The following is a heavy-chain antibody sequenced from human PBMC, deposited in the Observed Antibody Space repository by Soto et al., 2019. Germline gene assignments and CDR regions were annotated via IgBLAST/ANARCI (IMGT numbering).Heavy chain of an antibody. CDR3: ARERYGDYGRGAFDI. V-gene: IGHV6-1*01. D-gene: IGHD4-17*01. CDR2: TYYRSKWYN. CDR1: GDSVSNNSAG. J-gene: IGHJ3*02. Sequence: SQTRSLTCAISGDSVSNNSAGWNWIRQSPSRGLEWLGRTYYRSKWYNDYAVSVKSRITINPDTSKNQFSLQLNSVTPEDTAVYYCARERYGDYGRGAFDIWGQGTMVTVSS.